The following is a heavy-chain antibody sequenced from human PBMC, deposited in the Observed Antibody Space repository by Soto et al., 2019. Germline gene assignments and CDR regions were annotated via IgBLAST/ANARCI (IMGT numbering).Heavy chain of an antibody. J-gene: IGHJ6*02. CDR1: SGSISSYY. V-gene: IGHV4-59*01. Sequence: SETLSLTCTVSSGSISSYYWSWIRQPPGKGLEWIGYIYYSGSTNYNPSLKSRVTISVDTSKNQFSLKLSSVTAADTAVYYCARVRRGPGYSYGQVPYGMDVWGQGTTVTVSS. CDR3: ARVRRGPGYSYGQVPYGMDV. D-gene: IGHD5-18*01. CDR2: IYYSGST.